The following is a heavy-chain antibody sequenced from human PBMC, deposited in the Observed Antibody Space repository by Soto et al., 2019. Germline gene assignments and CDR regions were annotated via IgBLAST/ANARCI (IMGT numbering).Heavy chain of an antibody. J-gene: IGHJ4*02. CDR3: AAFPVTTFFFDY. D-gene: IGHD4-17*01. V-gene: IGHV1-58*02. CDR2: IVVGSGNT. CDR1: GFTFTSSA. Sequence: ASVKVSCKASGFTFTSSAMQWVRQARGQRLEWIGWIVVGSGNTNYAQKFQERVTITRDMSTSTAYMELSSLRSEDTAVYYCAAFPVTTFFFDYWGQGTLVTVSS.